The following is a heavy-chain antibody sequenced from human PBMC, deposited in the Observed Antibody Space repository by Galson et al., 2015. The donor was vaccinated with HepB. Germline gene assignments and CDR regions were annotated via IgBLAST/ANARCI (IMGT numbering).Heavy chain of an antibody. CDR2: ISGSGGST. D-gene: IGHD2-21*01. J-gene: IGHJ3*02. V-gene: IGHV3-23*01. CDR1: GFTFSSYA. Sequence: SLRLSCAASGFTFSSYAMSWVRQAPGKGLEWVSAISGSGGSTYYADSVKGRFTISRDNSKNTLYLQMNSLRAEDTAVYYCAKDQSGLLFGGDHDAFDIWGQGTMVTVSS. CDR3: AKDQSGLLFGGDHDAFDI.